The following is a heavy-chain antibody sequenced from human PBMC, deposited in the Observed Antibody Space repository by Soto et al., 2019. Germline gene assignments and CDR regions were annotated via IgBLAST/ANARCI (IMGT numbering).Heavy chain of an antibody. CDR1: GGTFSSYT. Sequence: QVQLVQSGAEVKKPGSSVKVSCKASGGTFSSYTISWVRQAPGQGLEWMGRIIPILGIANYAQKFQGRVTITADKSTSTAYMELISLRSEDTAVYYCASTPLSGYYFDYWGQGTLVTVSS. CDR3: ASTPLSGYYFDY. D-gene: IGHD3-9*01. V-gene: IGHV1-69*02. J-gene: IGHJ4*02. CDR2: IIPILGIA.